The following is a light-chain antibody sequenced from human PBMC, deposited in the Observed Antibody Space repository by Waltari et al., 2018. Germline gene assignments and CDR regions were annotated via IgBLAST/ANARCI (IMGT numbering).Light chain of an antibody. CDR1: QSVTRA. CDR2: GAS. V-gene: IGKV3-20*01. Sequence: LTCRTSQSVTRALAWYQQKPGQAPRLLIYGASNRATGIPDRFSGSGSGTDFSLTISSLEPEDFAVYYCQHYLRLPVTFGQGTKVEVK. CDR3: QHYLRLPVT. J-gene: IGKJ1*01.